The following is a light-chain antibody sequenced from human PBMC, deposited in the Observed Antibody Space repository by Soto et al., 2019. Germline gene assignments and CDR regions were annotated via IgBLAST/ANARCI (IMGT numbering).Light chain of an antibody. CDR2: GAS. V-gene: IGKV3D-20*02. Sequence: EIVLTQSPVTLSLSPGERATLSCRASQSVSSSYLAWYQQKPGQAPRLLIYGASSRATGIPDRFSGSGSGTDFTLTFSSLEPEDFAVYYCQQYSNWPITFGQGTRLEIK. CDR3: QQYSNWPIT. CDR1: QSVSSSY. J-gene: IGKJ5*01.